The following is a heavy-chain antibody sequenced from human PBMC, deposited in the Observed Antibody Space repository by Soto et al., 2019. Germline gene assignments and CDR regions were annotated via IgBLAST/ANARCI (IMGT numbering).Heavy chain of an antibody. D-gene: IGHD5-12*01. J-gene: IGHJ4*02. Sequence: QVQLVESGGGVVQPGRSLRLSCAASGFIFSGYAMHWVRQAPGKGLEWVAVISYDGNTKYYADSVKGRFTVSRDNSKNTLYVQMTNLRAEDTSMYYCAKETSAYEIDYMAQGTRVTVS. CDR1: GFIFSGYA. CDR2: ISYDGNTK. V-gene: IGHV3-30-3*01. CDR3: AKETSAYEIDY.